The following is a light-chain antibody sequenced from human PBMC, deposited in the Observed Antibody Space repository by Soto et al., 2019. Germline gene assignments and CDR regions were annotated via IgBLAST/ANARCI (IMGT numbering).Light chain of an antibody. V-gene: IGLV2-8*01. J-gene: IGLJ3*02. CDR3: SSYAGSNDRWV. CDR1: SSDIGAYNY. CDR2: EVS. Sequence: QSALTQPPSASGSPGQSVTISCTGTSSDIGAYNYVSWYQQHPGKAPKLMIHEVSKRLSGVPDRFSGSKSGNTASLTVSGLQAEDEADYYCSSYAGSNDRWVFGGGTQLTVL.